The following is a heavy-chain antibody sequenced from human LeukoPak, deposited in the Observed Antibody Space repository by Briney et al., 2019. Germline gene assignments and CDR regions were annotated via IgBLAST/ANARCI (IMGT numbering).Heavy chain of an antibody. J-gene: IGHJ4*02. CDR3: ARYFRGYCSGGSCHPFDY. V-gene: IGHV1-2*02. Sequence: ASVKVSCKASGYTFTGYYMHWVRQAPGQGLEWMGWINPNSGGTNYAQKFQGRVTMTRDTSTSTVYMELSSLRSEDTAVYYCARYFRGYCSGGSCHPFDYWGQGTLVTVSS. D-gene: IGHD2-15*01. CDR1: GYTFTGYY. CDR2: INPNSGGT.